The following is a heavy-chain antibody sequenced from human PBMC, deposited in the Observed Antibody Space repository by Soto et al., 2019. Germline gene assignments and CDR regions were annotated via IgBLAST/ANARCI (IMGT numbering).Heavy chain of an antibody. D-gene: IGHD3-22*01. V-gene: IGHV4-30-4*01. J-gene: IGHJ5*02. CDR3: ARDHVTYYYDSSGSIDWFDP. Sequence: SETPSLTCTVSGGSISSGDYYWRWIRQPPGKGLEWIGYIYYSGSTYYNPSLKSRVTISVDTSKNQFSLKLSSVTAADTAVYYCARDHVTYYYDSSGSIDWFDPWGQGTLVTVSS. CDR2: IYYSGST. CDR1: GGSISSGDYY.